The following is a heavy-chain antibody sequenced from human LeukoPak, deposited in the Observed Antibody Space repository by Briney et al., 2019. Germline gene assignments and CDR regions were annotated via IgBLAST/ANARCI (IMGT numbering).Heavy chain of an antibody. CDR3: ARDRTPYYYDSSGGAFDI. CDR1: GYSFTSYW. CDR2: IYPGDSDT. D-gene: IGHD3-22*01. J-gene: IGHJ3*02. Sequence: GESLKISCKGSGYSFTSYWIGWVRQMPGKGLEWMGIIYPGDSDTRYSPSLQGQVTISADKSISTAYLQWSSLKASDTAMYYCARDRTPYYYDSSGGAFDIWGQGTMVTVSS. V-gene: IGHV5-51*01.